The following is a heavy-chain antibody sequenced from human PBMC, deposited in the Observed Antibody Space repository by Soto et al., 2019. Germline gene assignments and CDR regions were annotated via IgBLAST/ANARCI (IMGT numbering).Heavy chain of an antibody. Sequence: SETLSLTCTVSGGSISSYYLSWIRQPPGKGLEWIGYIYYSGSTNYNPSLKSRVTISVDTSKNQFSLKLSSVTAADTAVYYCARRSLQDAYYYYYYMDVWGKGTTVTVSS. CDR1: GGSISSYY. V-gene: IGHV4-59*08. CDR3: ARRSLQDAYYYYYYMDV. D-gene: IGHD4-4*01. J-gene: IGHJ6*03. CDR2: IYYSGST.